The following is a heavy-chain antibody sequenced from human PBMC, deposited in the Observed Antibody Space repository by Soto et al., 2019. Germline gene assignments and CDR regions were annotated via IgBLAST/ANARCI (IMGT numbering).Heavy chain of an antibody. CDR1: GFTFSSYA. J-gene: IGHJ5*02. CDR2: IIASGGYT. V-gene: IGHV3-23*01. D-gene: IGHD3-22*01. Sequence: EVQMLESGGGLVQPGGSLRLSCEASGFTFSSYAMSWVRQAPGKGLEWVSAIIASGGYTYYADSVKGRFSISRDNSKNMLYLRMSSLRAEDTAVYYCAKRHERRGYYYDWFDPWGQGTLVTDSS. CDR3: AKRHERRGYYYDWFDP.